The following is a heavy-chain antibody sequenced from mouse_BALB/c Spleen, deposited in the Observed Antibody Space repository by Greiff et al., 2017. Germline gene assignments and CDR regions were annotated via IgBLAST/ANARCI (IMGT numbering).Heavy chain of an antibody. CDR2: IWGGGST. D-gene: IGHD3-2*01. CDR1: GFSLSRYS. CDR3: ARKETRHLGPDYYAMDY. J-gene: IGHJ4*01. V-gene: IGHV2-6-4*01. Sequence: VQLVESGPGLVAPSQSLSITCTVSGFSLSRYSVHWVRQPPGKGLEWLGMIWGGGSTDYNSALKSRLSISKDNSKSQVFLKMNSLQTDDTAMYYCARKETRHLGPDYYAMDYWGQGTSVTVSS.